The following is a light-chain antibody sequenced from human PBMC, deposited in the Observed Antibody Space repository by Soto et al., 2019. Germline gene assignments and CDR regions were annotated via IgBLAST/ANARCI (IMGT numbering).Light chain of an antibody. J-gene: IGLJ1*01. CDR1: SSNIGGNS. CDR2: DDD. V-gene: IGLV1-51*01. CDR3: GSWDSSLSAYV. Sequence: QSALTQPPSVSAAPGQRVTISCSGSSSNIGGNSVSWYRQLPGTAPKLLIYDDDKRPSGIPDRFSGSKSGTSATLGITGFQTGDEADYCCGSWDSSLSAYVFGTGTKVTVL.